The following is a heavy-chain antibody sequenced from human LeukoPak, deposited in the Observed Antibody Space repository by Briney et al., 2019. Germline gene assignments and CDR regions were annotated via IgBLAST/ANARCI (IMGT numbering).Heavy chain of an antibody. J-gene: IGHJ4*02. CDR1: GFTFSSYW. V-gene: IGHV3-74*01. Sequence: AGGSLRLSCAASGFTFSSYWMHWVRQAPGKGLVWVSRINSDGSSTSYADSVKGRFTISRDNAKNSLYLQMNSLRAEDTAVYYCARAGLDYYDSSGYLTWGQGTLVTVSS. CDR3: ARAGLDYYDSSGYLT. D-gene: IGHD3-22*01. CDR2: INSDGSST.